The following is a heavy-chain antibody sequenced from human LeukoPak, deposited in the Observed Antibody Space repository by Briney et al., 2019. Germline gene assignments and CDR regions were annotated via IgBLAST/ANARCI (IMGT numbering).Heavy chain of an antibody. CDR2: IIPILGIA. V-gene: IGHV1-69*04. J-gene: IGHJ4*02. CDR3: ATDSRILNYFDY. D-gene: IGHD2-15*01. Sequence: SVKVSCKASGGTFSSYAISWVRQAPGQGLEWMGRIIPILGIANYAQKFQGRVTMTEDTSTDTAYMELSSLRSEDTAVYYCATDSRILNYFDYWGQGTLVTVSS. CDR1: GGTFSSYA.